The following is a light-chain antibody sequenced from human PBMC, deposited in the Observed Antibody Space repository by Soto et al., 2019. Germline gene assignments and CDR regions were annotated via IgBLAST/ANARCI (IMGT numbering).Light chain of an antibody. CDR2: GAS. V-gene: IGKV3-20*01. J-gene: IGKJ3*01. CDR1: QSVSSSY. Sequence: EIELTQSPGTLSLSPGERATLSCRASQSVSSSYLAWYQQKPGQAPRLLIYGASSRATGITDRFSGSGSGTDFTLTISRLELEDFAVYYCQQYGSSLFTFGPGTKVDIK. CDR3: QQYGSSLFT.